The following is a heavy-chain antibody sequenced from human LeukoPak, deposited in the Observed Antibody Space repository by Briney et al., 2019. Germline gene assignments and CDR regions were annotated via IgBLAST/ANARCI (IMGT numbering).Heavy chain of an antibody. J-gene: IGHJ4*02. CDR1: GFTFSSYW. Sequence: GGSLRLSCAASGFTFSSYWMSWVRQAPGKGLEWVANIKQDGSEKYYVDSVKGRFTISRDNAKNTLYLQMNSLRAEDTAVYYCAKDPYSSSWYFDYWGQGTLVTVSS. CDR3: AKDPYSSSWYFDY. V-gene: IGHV3-7*01. D-gene: IGHD6-13*01. CDR2: IKQDGSEK.